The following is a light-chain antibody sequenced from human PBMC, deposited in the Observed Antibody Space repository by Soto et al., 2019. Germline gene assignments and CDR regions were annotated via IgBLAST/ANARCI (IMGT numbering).Light chain of an antibody. Sequence: ETVMTQSPATLSVSPGERVTLSCGASQSVSNNLAWYQQKPGQAPRLLIYGASTRATGIPVRFSGSGSGTEFTLTISSLQSEDFAVYYCQQYHDCPPFTFGAGTKVDIK. V-gene: IGKV3-15*01. J-gene: IGKJ4*01. CDR3: QQYHDCPPFT. CDR2: GAS. CDR1: QSVSNN.